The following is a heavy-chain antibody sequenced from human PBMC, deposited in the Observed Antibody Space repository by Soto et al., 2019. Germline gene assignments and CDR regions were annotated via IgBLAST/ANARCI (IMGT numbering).Heavy chain of an antibody. J-gene: IGHJ3*02. CDR2: IYYSGRT. V-gene: IGHV4-39*01. D-gene: IGHD3-9*01. CDR1: GGSISSSSYY. CDR3: ARIRVVYIFTDYSLRPPPFDI. Sequence: QLQLQESGPGLVKPSETLSLTCTVSGGSISSSSYYWGWIRQPPGKGLEWIGSIYYSGRTYYNPALRGRVAFPEATAKHQCSLTFSSVTAADTAVYYCARIRVVYIFTDYSLRPPPFDIWGQGTMVPVSS.